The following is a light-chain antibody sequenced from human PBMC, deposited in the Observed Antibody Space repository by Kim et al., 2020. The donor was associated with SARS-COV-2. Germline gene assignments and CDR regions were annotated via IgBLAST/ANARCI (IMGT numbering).Light chain of an antibody. CDR1: SSNIGSNT. Sequence: GQRVTIACSGRSSNIGSNTVNGYQLLPGTAPKLLIYSNNQRPSGVPDRFSGSKSGTSASLAISGLQSEDEADYYCAAWDDSLNGRVFGGGTKLTVL. V-gene: IGLV1-44*01. CDR3: AAWDDSLNGRV. CDR2: SNN. J-gene: IGLJ3*02.